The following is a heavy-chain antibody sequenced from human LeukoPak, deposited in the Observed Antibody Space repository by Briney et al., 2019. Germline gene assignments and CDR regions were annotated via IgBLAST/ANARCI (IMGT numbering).Heavy chain of an antibody. D-gene: IGHD3-3*01. CDR1: GFTFSSYG. CDR2: IRYDGSNK. J-gene: IGHJ4*02. V-gene: IGHV3-30*02. CDR3: AKRSSYYDFWSGIDY. Sequence: GGSLRLSCAASGFTFSSYGMHWVRQAPGKGLEWVAFIRYDGSNKYYADSVKGRFTISRDNSKNTLHLQMNSLRAEDTAVYYCAKRSSYYDFWSGIDYWGLGTLVTVSS.